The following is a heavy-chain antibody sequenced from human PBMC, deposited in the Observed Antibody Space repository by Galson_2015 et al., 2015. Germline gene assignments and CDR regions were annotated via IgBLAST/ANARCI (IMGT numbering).Heavy chain of an antibody. D-gene: IGHD6-19*01. J-gene: IGHJ4*02. Sequence: RSKAYGETTEYAASVKGRFTISRVDSKSIAYLQMDSLKTEDTAVYFCTRGGASGQYYFDCWGQGTLVTVSS. CDR3: TRGGASGQYYFDC. V-gene: IGHV3-49*02. CDR2: RSKAYGETT.